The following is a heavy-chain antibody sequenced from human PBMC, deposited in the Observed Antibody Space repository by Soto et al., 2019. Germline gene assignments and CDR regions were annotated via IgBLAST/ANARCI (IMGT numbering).Heavy chain of an antibody. CDR1: GYTFTSYG. D-gene: IGHD2-2*01. J-gene: IGHJ5*02. CDR2: ISAYNGNT. CDR3: PRGPYCSSTSCYSSVDWFDP. V-gene: IGHV1-18*01. Sequence: ASVKVSCKASGYTFTSYGISWVRQAPGQGLEWMGWISAYNGNTNYAQKLPGSVTMTSDTSTSTAYMELRSLRSDDTAVYYCPRGPYCSSTSCYSSVDWFDPWGQGTLVTVSS.